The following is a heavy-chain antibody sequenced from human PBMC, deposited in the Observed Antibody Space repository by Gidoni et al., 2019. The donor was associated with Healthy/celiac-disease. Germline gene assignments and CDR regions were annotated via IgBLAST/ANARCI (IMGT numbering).Heavy chain of an antibody. CDR1: GFTFDDYA. D-gene: IGHD2-8*01. J-gene: IGHJ6*02. CDR3: AKDIQGCTNGVCPYYYYYGMDV. Sequence: EVQLVESGGGLVQPGRSLRLSCAASGFTFDDYALHWFRQAPGKGLEWVSGISWNSGSIGYADSVKGRFTISRDNAKNSLYLQMNSLRAEDTALYYCAKDIQGCTNGVCPYYYYYGMDVWGQGTTVTVSS. V-gene: IGHV3-9*01. CDR2: ISWNSGSI.